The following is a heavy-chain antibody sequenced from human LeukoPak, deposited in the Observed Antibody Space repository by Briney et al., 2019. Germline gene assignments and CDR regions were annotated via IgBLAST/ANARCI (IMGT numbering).Heavy chain of an antibody. J-gene: IGHJ3*02. V-gene: IGHV3-30*02. CDR2: IRYDGINK. CDR3: AKEGDYYGSGSYRDGFDI. D-gene: IGHD3-10*01. Sequence: GGSLRLSCSASGFTFSSYGMHWVRQAPGKGLEWVAFIRYDGINKYYADSVKGRFTISRDSFKNTLYLQMNSLRPEDTAVYYCAKEGDYYGSGSYRDGFDIWGQGTRATVSS. CDR1: GFTFSSYG.